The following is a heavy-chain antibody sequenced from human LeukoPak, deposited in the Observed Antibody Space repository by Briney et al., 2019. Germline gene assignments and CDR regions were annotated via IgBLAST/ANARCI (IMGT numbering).Heavy chain of an antibody. CDR3: ASASCSGGSCYHPSWFDP. V-gene: IGHV4-59*12. D-gene: IGHD2-15*01. CDR2: IYYSGST. Sequence: SETLSLTCTVSGGSISNYYWSWIRQPPGKGLEWIGYIYYSGSTNYNPSLKSRVTISVDTSKNQFSLKLSSVTAADTAVYYCASASCSGGSCYHPSWFDPWGQGTLVTVSS. CDR1: GGSISNYY. J-gene: IGHJ5*02.